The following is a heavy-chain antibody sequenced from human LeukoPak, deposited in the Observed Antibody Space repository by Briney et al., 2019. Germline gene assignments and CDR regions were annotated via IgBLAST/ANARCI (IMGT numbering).Heavy chain of an antibody. CDR1: GGSISSYY. J-gene: IGHJ4*02. D-gene: IGHD6-13*01. V-gene: IGHV4-59*01. CDR3: ARFAAAGQHVDY. Sequence: SETLSLTCTVSGGSISSYYWSWIRQPPGKGLEWIGYIYYSGSTNYNPSLKSRVTISVDTSKNQFSLKLSSVTAADTAVYYCARFAAAGQHVDYWGQGTLVTVSS. CDR2: IYYSGST.